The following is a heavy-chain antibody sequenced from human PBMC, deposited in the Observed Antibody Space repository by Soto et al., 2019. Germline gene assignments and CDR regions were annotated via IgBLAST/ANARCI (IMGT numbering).Heavy chain of an antibody. J-gene: IGHJ4*02. Sequence: GGSLRVSCEASGFTFSSYAMSWVRQAPGKGLEWVSVISGSVGTTYYADSVKGRFTISRDNSKNTLYLQMNNLRAEDTAVYYCAKDHLFSGWTSGGYFDYWGQGALVSVSS. CDR1: GFTFSSYA. CDR2: ISGSVGTT. D-gene: IGHD6-19*01. V-gene: IGHV3-23*01. CDR3: AKDHLFSGWTSGGYFDY.